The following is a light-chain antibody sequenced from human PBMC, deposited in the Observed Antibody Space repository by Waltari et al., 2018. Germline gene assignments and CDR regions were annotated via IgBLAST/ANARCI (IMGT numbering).Light chain of an antibody. V-gene: IGKV1-39*01. CDR3: QHSYSTPWT. CDR1: QGISTF. Sequence: DIQMTQSPSSLSASVGDRVSITCRASQGISTFLNWYQQKPGKAPKLLIYAASSLQSGVPSRFSGSGSGTDFTLTISSLQPEDFATYYCQHSYSTPWTFGQGTKVEIK. J-gene: IGKJ1*01. CDR2: AAS.